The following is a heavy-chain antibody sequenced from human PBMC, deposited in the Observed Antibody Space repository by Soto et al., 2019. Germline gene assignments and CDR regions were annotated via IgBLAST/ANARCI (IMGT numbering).Heavy chain of an antibody. V-gene: IGHV2-26*01. Sequence: ESGPTLVNPTETLTLTCTVSGFSLSNARMGVSWIRQPPGKALEWLAHIFSNDEKSYSTSLKSRLTISKDTSKSQVVLTMTNMDPVDTATYYCARILTGPYSSSWAINNEYWFDPWGQGTLVTVSS. J-gene: IGHJ5*02. CDR2: IFSNDEK. CDR1: GFSLSNARMG. D-gene: IGHD6-13*01. CDR3: ARILTGPYSSSWAINNEYWFDP.